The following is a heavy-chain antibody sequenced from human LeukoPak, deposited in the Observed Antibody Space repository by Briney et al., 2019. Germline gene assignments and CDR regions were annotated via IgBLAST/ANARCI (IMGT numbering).Heavy chain of an antibody. CDR1: GYSISSGYY. Sequence: SETLSLTCAVSGYSISSGYYCGWIRQPPGKGLEWIGSIYHSGSTYYNPSLKSRVTISVDTSKNQFSLKLSSVTAADTAVYYCARSIVVVPAAPEAFDYWGQGTLVTVSS. J-gene: IGHJ4*02. CDR2: IYHSGST. D-gene: IGHD2-2*01. V-gene: IGHV4-38-2*01. CDR3: ARSIVVVPAAPEAFDY.